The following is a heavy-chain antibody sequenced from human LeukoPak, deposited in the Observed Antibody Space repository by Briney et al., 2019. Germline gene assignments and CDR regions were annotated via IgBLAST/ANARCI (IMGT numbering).Heavy chain of an antibody. CDR1: GFTFSSYA. Sequence: GGSLRLSCAASGFTFSSYAMSLVRQAPGKGLEWVSAISGSGGSTYYADSVKGRFTISRDNSKNTLYLQMNSLRAEDTAVYYCAKDLAARPGVVTFDYWGQGTLVTVSS. CDR2: ISGSGGST. CDR3: AKDLAARPGVVTFDY. D-gene: IGHD6-6*01. V-gene: IGHV3-23*01. J-gene: IGHJ4*02.